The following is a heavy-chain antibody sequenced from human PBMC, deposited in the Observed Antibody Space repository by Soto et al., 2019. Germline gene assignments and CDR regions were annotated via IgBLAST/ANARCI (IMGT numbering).Heavy chain of an antibody. V-gene: IGHV1-69*13. CDR2: IIPIFGTA. CDR3: ARRSLSGSPYGMDV. CDR1: GGTFSSYS. J-gene: IGHJ6*02. D-gene: IGHD3-10*01. Sequence: SVKVSCKASGGTFSSYSISWVLQAPGQGLEWMGGIIPIFGTANYAQKFQGRVTITADESTSTAYMELSSLRSEDTAVYYCARRSLSGSPYGMDVWGQGTTVTVSS.